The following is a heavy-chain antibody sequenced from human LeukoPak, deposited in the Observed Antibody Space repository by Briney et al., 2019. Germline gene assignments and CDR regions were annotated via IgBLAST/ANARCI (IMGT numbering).Heavy chain of an antibody. CDR3: ARIFKITMIVVVIGPGWFDP. CDR1: GGSISSYY. J-gene: IGHJ5*02. CDR2: IYYSGST. D-gene: IGHD3-22*01. V-gene: IGHV4-39*07. Sequence: SETLSLTCTVSGGSISSYYWGWIRQPPGKGLEWIGSIYYSGSTYYNPSLKSRVTISVDTSKNQFSLKLSSVTAADTAVYYCARIFKITMIVVVIGPGWFDPWGQGTLVTVSS.